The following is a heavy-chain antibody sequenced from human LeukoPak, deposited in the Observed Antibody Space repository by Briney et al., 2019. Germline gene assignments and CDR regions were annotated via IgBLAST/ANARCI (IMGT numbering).Heavy chain of an antibody. CDR2: IYSGGST. CDR1: GFTVSRNY. CDR3: AGNRDGSNFAFHI. V-gene: IGHV3-53*01. Sequence: GGSLRLSCAASGFTVSRNYMNWVRQAPGKGLEWVSVIYSGGSTYYADSVKGRFTISRDNSKNTLYLQMDSLRAEDTAVYYCAGNRDGSNFAFHIWGQGTMVTVSS. D-gene: IGHD5-24*01. J-gene: IGHJ3*02.